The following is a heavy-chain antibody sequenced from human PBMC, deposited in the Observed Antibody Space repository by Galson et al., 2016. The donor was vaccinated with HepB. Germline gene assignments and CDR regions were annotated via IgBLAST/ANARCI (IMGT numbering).Heavy chain of an antibody. V-gene: IGHV1-69*13. Sequence: SVKVSCKASGGTFSSYAINWVRQAPGQGLEWMGGIIPLSATANYAQKFQGRVTLTADESTSTAYMELSSLRSEDTAVYYCAREFILGFGCSGPSFYPFYFDYWGQGTLVTVSS. J-gene: IGHJ4*01. CDR1: GGTFSSYA. CDR2: IIPLSATA. CDR3: AREFILGFGCSGPSFYPFYFDY. D-gene: IGHD2-2*01.